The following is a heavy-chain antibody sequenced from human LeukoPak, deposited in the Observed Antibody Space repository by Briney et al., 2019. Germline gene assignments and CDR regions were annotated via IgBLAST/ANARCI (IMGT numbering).Heavy chain of an antibody. D-gene: IGHD2-15*01. J-gene: IGHJ4*02. CDR2: ISYDGSNK. V-gene: IGHV3-30*18. CDR1: GFTFSSYG. CDR3: AKTIVVVVAATDPPDY. Sequence: PGGSLRPSCAASGFTFSSYGMHWVRQAPGKGLEWVAVISYDGSNKYYADSVKGRFTISRDNSKNTLYLQMNSLRAEDTAVYYCAKTIVVVVAATDPPDYWGQRTLVTVSS.